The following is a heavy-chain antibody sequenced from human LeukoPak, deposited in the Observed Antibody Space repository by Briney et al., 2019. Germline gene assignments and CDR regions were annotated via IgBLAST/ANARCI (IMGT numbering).Heavy chain of an antibody. CDR1: GFPFSNYG. V-gene: IGHV3-33*01. Sequence: PGRSLRLSCAASGFPFSNYGMHWVRQAPGEGLEWVALIWYDGSNIDYADSVKGRFTISRDNAKNSLYLQMNSLRAEDTAVYFCTRSISRLASAGFDYWGQGTLVTVSS. CDR3: TRSISRLASAGFDY. D-gene: IGHD6-13*01. J-gene: IGHJ4*02. CDR2: IWYDGSNI.